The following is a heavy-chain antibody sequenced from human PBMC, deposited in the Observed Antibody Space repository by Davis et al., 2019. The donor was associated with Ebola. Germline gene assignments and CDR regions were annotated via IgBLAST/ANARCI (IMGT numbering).Heavy chain of an antibody. Sequence: ASVKVSCKASGYTFTSYAMHWVRQAPGQRLEWMGWINAGNGNTKYSQKFQGRVTITRDTSASTAYMELSSLRSEDTAVYYCARDASYGTEYYFDYWGQGTLVTVSS. V-gene: IGHV1-3*01. CDR1: GYTFTSYA. CDR2: INAGNGNT. CDR3: ARDASYGTEYYFDY. J-gene: IGHJ4*02. D-gene: IGHD5-18*01.